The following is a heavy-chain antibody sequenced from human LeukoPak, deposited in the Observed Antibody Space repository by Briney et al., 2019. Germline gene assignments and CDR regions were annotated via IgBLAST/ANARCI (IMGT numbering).Heavy chain of an antibody. J-gene: IGHJ4*02. V-gene: IGHV3-33*01. D-gene: IGHD3-3*01. CDR3: ARVAVLRFLEWYDY. Sequence: PGRSLRLSCAASGFTFSSYGMHWVRQAPGKGLEWVAVIWYDGSNKYYADSVKGRFTISRDNSKNTLYLQMNSLRDEDTAVYYCARVAVLRFLEWYDYWGQGTLVTVSS. CDR1: GFTFSSYG. CDR2: IWYDGSNK.